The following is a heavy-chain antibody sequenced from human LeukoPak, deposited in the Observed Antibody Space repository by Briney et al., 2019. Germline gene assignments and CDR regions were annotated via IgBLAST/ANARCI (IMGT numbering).Heavy chain of an antibody. CDR3: ARDYSGYEPNFDY. Sequence: SETLSLTCTVSGGSISSSSYYWGWIRQPPGKGLEWIGSIYYSGSTYYNPSLKSRVTISVDTSKNQFSLKLSSVTAADTAVYYCARDYSGYEPNFDYWGQGTLVTVSS. CDR1: GGSISSSSYY. D-gene: IGHD5-12*01. CDR2: IYYSGST. J-gene: IGHJ4*02. V-gene: IGHV4-39*07.